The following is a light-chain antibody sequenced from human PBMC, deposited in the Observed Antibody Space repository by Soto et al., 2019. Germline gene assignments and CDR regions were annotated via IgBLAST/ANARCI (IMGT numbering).Light chain of an antibody. CDR1: SSDVGADNL. V-gene: IGLV2-14*01. CDR2: EVS. Sequence: QSVLTPPASVSGSPRQALSISCTGTSSDVGADNLVSWYQHHPDKAPKLMISEVSNRPSGVSDRFSGSKSGNTASLTISGLQAEDEADYYCASLTTTNFVFGTGTKVTVL. CDR3: ASLTTTNFV. J-gene: IGLJ1*01.